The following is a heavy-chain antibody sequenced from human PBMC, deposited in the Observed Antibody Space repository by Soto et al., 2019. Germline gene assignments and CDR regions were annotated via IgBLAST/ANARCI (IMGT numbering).Heavy chain of an antibody. V-gene: IGHV3-23*01. D-gene: IGHD6-13*01. CDR3: SSNPQQLVDY. J-gene: IGHJ4*02. CDR2: ISGSGGST. Sequence: EVQLLESGGGLVQPGGSLRLSCAASGFNFSSYAMSWVRQAPGKGLEWVSAISGSGGSTYYADSVKGRFTISRDNSNNTLYLQMNSLRAEDTAVYYCSSNPQQLVDYWGQGTLVTVSS. CDR1: GFNFSSYA.